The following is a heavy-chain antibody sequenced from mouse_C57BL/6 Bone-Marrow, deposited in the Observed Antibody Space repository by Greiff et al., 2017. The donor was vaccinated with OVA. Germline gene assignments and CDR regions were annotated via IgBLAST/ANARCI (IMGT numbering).Heavy chain of an antibody. CDR2: ISNGGGST. CDR3: ARYYRGAMDY. V-gene: IGHV5-12*01. CDR1: GFTFSDYY. D-gene: IGHD2-12*01. J-gene: IGHJ4*01. Sequence: LQQSGGGLVQPGGSLKLSCAASGFTFSDYYMYWVRQTPEKRLEWVAYISNGGGSTYYPDTVKGRFTISRDNAKNTLYLQMSRLKSEDTAMYYCARYYRGAMDYWGQGTSVTVSS.